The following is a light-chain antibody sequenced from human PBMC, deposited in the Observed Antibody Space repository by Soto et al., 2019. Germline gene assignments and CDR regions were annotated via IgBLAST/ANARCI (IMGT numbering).Light chain of an antibody. J-gene: IGLJ2*01. CDR2: DVT. V-gene: IGLV2-8*01. CDR1: SSDVGGYNY. CDR3: SSYAGSNNPVL. Sequence: QSALTQPPSASGSPGQSVAISCTGTSSDVGGYNYVSWYQQHPGKDPKLMIYDVTERPPGVPDRFSGSKSGNTASLTVAGLQAEDEADYYCSSYAGSNNPVLFGGGTKLTVL.